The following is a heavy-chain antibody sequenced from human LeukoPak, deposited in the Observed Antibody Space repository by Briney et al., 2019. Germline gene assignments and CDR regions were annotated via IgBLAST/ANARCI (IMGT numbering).Heavy chain of an antibody. CDR2: IPYDGSYK. D-gene: IGHD5-24*01. V-gene: IGHV3-30*02. CDR3: ARQRSSTGTPYLFVP. Sequence: PGGSLRLTCAASGFTFSSYGMHWVRQAPGKGLEWVAFIPYDGSYKYYADSVKGRFTNARDNSQNTLYLQMNSLRAEDPAVQYYARQRSSTGTPYLFVPWGQGTLVTVSS. CDR1: GFTFSSYG. J-gene: IGHJ5*02.